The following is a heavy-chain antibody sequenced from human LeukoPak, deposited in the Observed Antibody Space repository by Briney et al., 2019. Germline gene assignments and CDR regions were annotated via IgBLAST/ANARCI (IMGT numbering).Heavy chain of an antibody. CDR2: IYHSGST. V-gene: IGHV4-38-2*01. J-gene: IGHJ5*02. Sequence: PSETLSFTCAVSGYSISSGYYWGWIRQPPGKGLEWIGSIYHSGSTYYNPSLKSRVTISVDTSKNQFSLKLSSVTAADTAVYYCARARAVTMVRGVITNNWFDPWGQGTLVTVSS. D-gene: IGHD3-10*01. CDR3: ARARAVTMVRGVITNNWFDP. CDR1: GYSISSGYY.